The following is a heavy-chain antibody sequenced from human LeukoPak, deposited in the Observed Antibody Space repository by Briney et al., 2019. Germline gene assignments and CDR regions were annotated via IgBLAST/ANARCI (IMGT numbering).Heavy chain of an antibody. CDR2: IKQDGSKK. J-gene: IGHJ3*02. Sequence: GGSLRLSCAASGFTFSSYWMSWVRQAPGKGLEWVANIKQDGSKKYYVDSVRGRFTISRDNAKNSLYLQMNSLRAEDTAVYYCARYPTYYDYVWGSYLSDAFDIWGQGTMVTVSS. CDR1: GFTFSSYW. CDR3: ARYPTYYDYVWGSYLSDAFDI. D-gene: IGHD3-16*02. V-gene: IGHV3-7*01.